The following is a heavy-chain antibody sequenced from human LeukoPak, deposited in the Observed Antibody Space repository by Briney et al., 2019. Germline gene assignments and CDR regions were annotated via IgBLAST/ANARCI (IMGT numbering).Heavy chain of an antibody. CDR2: IYYSGST. D-gene: IGHD2-21*01. V-gene: IGHV4-39*01. J-gene: IGHJ4*02. CDR3: ARHLALVMPDY. CDR1: GGSISSSGYY. Sequence: SETLSLTCTVSGGSISSSGYYWGWSRQPPGNGLEWIGIIYYSGSTYYNPSPKSRVTISVDRSKNQFSLKLSSVTAADTAVYYCARHLALVMPDYWGQGTLVTVSS.